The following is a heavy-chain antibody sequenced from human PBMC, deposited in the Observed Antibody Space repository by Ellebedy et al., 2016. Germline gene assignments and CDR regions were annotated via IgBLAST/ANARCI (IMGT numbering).Heavy chain of an antibody. CDR2: LNLDGSEK. J-gene: IGHJ4*02. CDR3: TRDHRGERLFDY. V-gene: IGHV3-7*01. D-gene: IGHD3-10*01. Sequence: GGSLRLSCAASGFTFSNYDISWVRQAPGKGLEWVANLNLDGSEKHYVDSVKGRFTVSRDNARNSLYLQMNSLGAEDTAVYYCTRDHRGERLFDYWGQGALVTVSS. CDR1: GFTFSNYD.